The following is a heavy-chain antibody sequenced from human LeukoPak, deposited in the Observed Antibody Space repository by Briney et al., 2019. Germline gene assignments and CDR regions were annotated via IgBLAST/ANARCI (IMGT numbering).Heavy chain of an antibody. CDR3: ARAKRDAVIAAASDHYSYYYTDV. CDR2: IYSGGST. V-gene: IGHV3-53*01. Sequence: PGGSLRLSCAASGFTVFRNYMSWVRQAPGKGLEWVSVIYSGGSTYYADSVKGRFTISRDNSKNTLYLQMNRLRAEDTAVYYYARAKRDAVIAAASDHYSYYYTDVWGKGTTVTVSS. J-gene: IGHJ6*03. CDR1: GFTVFRNY. D-gene: IGHD6-13*01.